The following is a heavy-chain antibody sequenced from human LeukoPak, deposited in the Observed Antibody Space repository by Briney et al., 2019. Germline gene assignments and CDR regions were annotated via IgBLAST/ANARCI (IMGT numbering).Heavy chain of an antibody. CDR2: INHSGST. J-gene: IGHJ4*02. CDR1: GGSFSGYY. Sequence: SETLSLTCAVYGGSFSGYYWSWIRQPPGKGLEWIGEINHSGSTNYNLSLKSRVTISVDTSKNQFSLKLSSVTAADTAVYYCARGFGGEQLVLDHGGFDYWGQGTLVTVSS. D-gene: IGHD6-6*01. V-gene: IGHV4-34*01. CDR3: ARGFGGEQLVLDHGGFDY.